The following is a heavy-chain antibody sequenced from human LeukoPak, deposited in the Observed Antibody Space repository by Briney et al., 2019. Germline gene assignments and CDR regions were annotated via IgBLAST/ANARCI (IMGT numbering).Heavy chain of an antibody. D-gene: IGHD3-10*01. CDR2: IYYSGST. J-gene: IGHJ5*02. Sequence: PSETLSLTCTVSGGSVSGSSYYWGWIRQPPGKGLEWIGSIYYSGSTYYNPSLKSRVTISVETSKNQFSLKLKSVTAADTAVYYCARGGYYGSGNDFRFDPWGQGTLVTVSS. V-gene: IGHV4-39*07. CDR3: ARGGYYGSGNDFRFDP. CDR1: GGSVSGSSYY.